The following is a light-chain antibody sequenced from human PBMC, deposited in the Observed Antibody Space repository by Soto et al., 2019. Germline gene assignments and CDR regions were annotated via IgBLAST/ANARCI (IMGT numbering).Light chain of an antibody. CDR2: GAS. Sequence: EIVMTQSPATLPVSPGERVTLSCTASQSISTNLAWYQHKPGQAPRLLIYGASTRPTGTPARFSGSGSGTEFTLTISSLQSEDFAVYYCQQYNKWPPFTFGQGTKLEIK. V-gene: IGKV3-15*01. J-gene: IGKJ2*01. CDR3: QQYNKWPPFT. CDR1: QSISTN.